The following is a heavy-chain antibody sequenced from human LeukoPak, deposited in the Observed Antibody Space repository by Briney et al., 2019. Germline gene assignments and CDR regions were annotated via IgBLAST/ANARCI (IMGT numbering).Heavy chain of an antibody. D-gene: IGHD6-13*01. CDR3: ASIAAAGMKPFDY. CDR2: INPNSGGT. V-gene: IGHV1-2*02. CDR1: GYTFSDYY. Sequence: ASVKVSCKASGYTFSDYYMHWVRQAPGQGLEWMGWINPNSGGTNYAQKFQGRVTMTRDTSISTAYMELSRLRSDDTAVYYCASIAAAGMKPFDYWGQGTLVTVSS. J-gene: IGHJ4*02.